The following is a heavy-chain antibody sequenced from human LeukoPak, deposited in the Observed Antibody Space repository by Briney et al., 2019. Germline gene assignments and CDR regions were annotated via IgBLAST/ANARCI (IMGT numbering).Heavy chain of an antibody. CDR3: AKGSSGYFADL. Sequence: GGSLRLSCAASGFTFNNYGLIWVRQAPGQGLEWVAAISNDGGGTMYAAFVEGRFTISRDNSKNTLFLQMNSLRAEDTALYYCAKGSSGYFADLWGQGTLVTVSS. D-gene: IGHD3-22*01. J-gene: IGHJ5*02. CDR1: GFTFNNYG. CDR2: ISNDGGGT. V-gene: IGHV3-23*01.